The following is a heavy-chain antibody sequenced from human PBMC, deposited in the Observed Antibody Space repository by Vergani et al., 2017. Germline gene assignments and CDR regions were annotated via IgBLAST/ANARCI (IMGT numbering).Heavy chain of an antibody. Sequence: QVQLQESGPGLVKPSETLSLTCNVSDYSISSNYYWGWIRQPPGKGLEWIGSMHHSGGTYYKPSLKSRVSISLDTTKNQVFLSLTSVTAADTAVYYCAKDGRRPWSNSWANFANWGQGILVTVSS. CDR1: DYSISSNYY. CDR2: MHHSGGT. D-gene: IGHD6-13*01. V-gene: IGHV4-38-2*02. CDR3: AKDGRRPWSNSWANFAN. J-gene: IGHJ4*02.